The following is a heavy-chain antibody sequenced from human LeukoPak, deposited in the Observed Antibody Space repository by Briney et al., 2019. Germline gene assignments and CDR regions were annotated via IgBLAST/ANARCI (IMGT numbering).Heavy chain of an antibody. D-gene: IGHD3/OR15-3a*01. CDR1: GFTFSSSA. CDR2: MDGSGKTT. CDR3: AKVATWTYFDP. V-gene: IGHV3-23*01. J-gene: IGHJ4*02. Sequence: GGSLRLSCAASGFTFSSSAMSWVRQAPGKGLGWVSVMDGSGKTTYYADSVKGRFTISRDNSKNTLYLQLTSLRVEDTAVYYCAKVATWTYFDPWGQGTLVTVSS.